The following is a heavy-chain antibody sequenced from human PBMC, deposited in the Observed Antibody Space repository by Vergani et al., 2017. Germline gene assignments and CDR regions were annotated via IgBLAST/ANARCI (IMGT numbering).Heavy chain of an antibody. CDR2: VLFDGSNE. CDR1: GFTFNRYG. D-gene: IGHD2-15*01. Sequence: QVQLVQSGGGVVQPGGSLRLFCVASGFTFNRYGMQWVRQAPGKGLEWVAYVLFDGSNEYYADSVKGRFIVSRDNSNDALYLQMNSLRTDDTAVYYCARDLAYCHEGSCALWGQGSVVTGSS. J-gene: IGHJ4*02. V-gene: IGHV3-30*02. CDR3: ARDLAYCHEGSCAL.